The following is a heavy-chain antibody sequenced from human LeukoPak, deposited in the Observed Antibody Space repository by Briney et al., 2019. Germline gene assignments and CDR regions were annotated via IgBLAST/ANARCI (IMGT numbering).Heavy chain of an antibody. CDR3: ARSLVVGATYPYH. CDR2: ISSSSSTI. D-gene: IGHD1-26*01. J-gene: IGHJ5*02. V-gene: IGHV3-48*01. Sequence: GGSLRLSCAASGFTFSSYGMTWVRQAPGKGLEWVSYISSSSSTIYYADSMKGRFTISRDNAKNSLYLQLNSLRAEDTAVYYCARSLVVGATYPYHWGQGTLVTVSS. CDR1: GFTFSSYG.